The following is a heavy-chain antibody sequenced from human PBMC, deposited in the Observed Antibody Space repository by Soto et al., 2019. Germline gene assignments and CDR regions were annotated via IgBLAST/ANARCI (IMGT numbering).Heavy chain of an antibody. J-gene: IGHJ6*02. CDR1: GFTFSSYS. V-gene: IGHV3-21*01. Sequence: EVQLVESGGGLVKPGGSLRLSCAASGFTFSSYSMNWVRQAPGKGLEWVSSISSSSSYIYYADSVKGRFTISRDNAKNSLYLQMNSLRAEDTAVYYCARKNLEYSSFYYYYGMDVWGQGTTVTVAS. CDR2: ISSSSSYI. CDR3: ARKNLEYSSFYYYYGMDV. D-gene: IGHD6-6*01.